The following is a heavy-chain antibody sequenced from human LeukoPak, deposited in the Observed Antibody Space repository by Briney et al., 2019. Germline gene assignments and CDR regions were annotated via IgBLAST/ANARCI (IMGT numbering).Heavy chain of an antibody. D-gene: IGHD2-8*01. CDR2: IGGDGSTI. CDR1: GVTFSGDA. V-gene: IGHV3-64*01. CDR3: ARDGNAINAY. J-gene: IGHJ4*02. Sequence: RGCLRLSCAASGVTFSGDAMQCGREAPEKRPLYVSGIGGDGSTISYASAVKGRFTIPRGNSKNTRYVQMGSLRAEDIAVYYCARDGNAINAYWGQGCLVT.